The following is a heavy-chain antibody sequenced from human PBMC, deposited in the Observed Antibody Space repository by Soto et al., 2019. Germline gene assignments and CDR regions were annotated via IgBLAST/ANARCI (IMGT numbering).Heavy chain of an antibody. D-gene: IGHD3-16*01. CDR2: MNLNGGNT. V-gene: IGHV1-8*01. Sequence: QVQLVQSGAEVKKPGASVKVSCKASGDTFTGDEITWVRQATGQGLEWMGWMNLNGGNTGYAHTFQGRVSRTGDPSISTAYMELSSLRSQDTAVYYCARVPRGSLYFYYLGVWGKGTTVSVSS. CDR1: GDTFTGDE. CDR3: ARVPRGSLYFYYLGV. J-gene: IGHJ6*03.